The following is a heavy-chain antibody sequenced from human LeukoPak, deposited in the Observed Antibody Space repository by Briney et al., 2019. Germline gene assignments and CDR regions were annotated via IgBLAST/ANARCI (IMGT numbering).Heavy chain of an antibody. Sequence: SEXXXLXXTVSGDSISSXPXXWXWXRQXPXXXLEWIGNIYNSGGTYYNPSLKSRVTILVDTSKNQFSLKLNSVTAADTAFYYCATSGGDWFDPWGQGTLVTVSS. CDR2: IYNSGGT. CDR1: GDSISSXPXX. CDR3: ATSGGDWFDP. D-gene: IGHD3-16*01. J-gene: IGHJ5*02. V-gene: IGHV4-39*07.